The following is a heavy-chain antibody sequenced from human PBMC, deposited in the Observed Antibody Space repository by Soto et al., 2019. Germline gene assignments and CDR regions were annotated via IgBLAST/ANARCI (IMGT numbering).Heavy chain of an antibody. CDR1: GFTFSSYG. D-gene: IGHD2-2*02. CDR3: ARDRYCSSTSCYNSGYFQH. Sequence: QVQLVESGGGVVQPGRSLRLSCAASGFTFSSYGMHWVRQAPGKGLEWVAVIWYDGSNKYYADSVKGRFTISRDNSKNTLYLQMDSLRAEDTAVYHCARDRYCSSTSCYNSGYFQHWGQGTLVTVSS. CDR2: IWYDGSNK. V-gene: IGHV3-33*01. J-gene: IGHJ1*01.